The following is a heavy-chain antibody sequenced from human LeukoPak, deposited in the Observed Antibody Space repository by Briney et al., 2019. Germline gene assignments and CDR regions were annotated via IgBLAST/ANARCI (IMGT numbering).Heavy chain of an antibody. CDR3: ARGYYDSSGYYYFDY. Sequence: PSETLSLTCTVSGGSISSSSYYWGWIRQPPGKGLEWIGSMYYSGGTYYNPSLKSRVTISVDTSKNQFSLKLSSATAADTAVYYCARGYYDSSGYYYFDYWGQGTLVTVSS. V-gene: IGHV4-39*07. J-gene: IGHJ4*02. CDR1: GGSISSSSYY. CDR2: MYYSGGT. D-gene: IGHD3-22*01.